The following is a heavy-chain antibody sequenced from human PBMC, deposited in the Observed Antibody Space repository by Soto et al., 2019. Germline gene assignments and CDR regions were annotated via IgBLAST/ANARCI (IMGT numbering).Heavy chain of an antibody. CDR2: IYHSGST. Sequence: SETLSLTCAVSGGSISSGGYSWSWIRQPPGKGLEWIVYIYHSGSTYYNPSLKSRVTISVDRSKHQFSLKLSSVTAADTAVYYCARAGLLWFREPSRWFDPWGQGTLVTVST. CDR3: ARAGLLWFREPSRWFDP. V-gene: IGHV4-30-2*01. J-gene: IGHJ5*02. D-gene: IGHD3-10*01. CDR1: GGSISSGGYS.